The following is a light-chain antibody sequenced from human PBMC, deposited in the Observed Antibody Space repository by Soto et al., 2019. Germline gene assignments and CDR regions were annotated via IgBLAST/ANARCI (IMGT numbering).Light chain of an antibody. CDR3: QQYNSWTTIT. J-gene: IGKJ5*01. CDR2: GAS. V-gene: IGKV3-15*01. Sequence: EIVRTQSPATLSVSPGERATLSCRASQSVSSNLAWYQQKPGQAPRLLIYGASIRATDIPARFSGSGSGTEFTLTISSLQSEDSAVYYCQQYNSWTTITFGQGTRLEIK. CDR1: QSVSSN.